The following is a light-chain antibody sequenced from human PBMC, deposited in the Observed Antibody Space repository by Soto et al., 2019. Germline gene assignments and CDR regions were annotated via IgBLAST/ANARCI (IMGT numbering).Light chain of an antibody. J-gene: IGLJ3*02. V-gene: IGLV2-8*01. CDR1: SSDVGAYKY. Sequence: QSVLTQPPSASGSPGQSVTISWTGTSSDVGAYKYVSWYQQYPGKAPKLMIYEVTKRPSGVPDRFSGSKSGNTASLTVSGLQAEDEADYYCTSYVGNDIWVFGGGTKLTVL. CDR2: EVT. CDR3: TSYVGNDIWV.